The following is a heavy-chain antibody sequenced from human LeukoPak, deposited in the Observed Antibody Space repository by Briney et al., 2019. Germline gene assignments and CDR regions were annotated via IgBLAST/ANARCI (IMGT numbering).Heavy chain of an antibody. CDR3: ASNYGSGSYRFDY. J-gene: IGHJ4*02. CDR1: GFTFSSYW. D-gene: IGHD3-10*01. CDR2: IKQDGSEK. V-gene: IGHV3-7*01. Sequence: GGSLRLSCAASGFTFSSYWMSWVRQAPGKGLEWVANIKQDGSEKYYVDSVKGRFTISRDNAKNSLYLQMNSLRAGDTAVYYCASNYGSGSYRFDYWGQGTLVTVSS.